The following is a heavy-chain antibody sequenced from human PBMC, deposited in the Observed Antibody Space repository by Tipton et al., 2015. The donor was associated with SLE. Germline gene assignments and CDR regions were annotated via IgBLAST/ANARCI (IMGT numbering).Heavy chain of an antibody. CDR3: VVCSPSSCSYFDY. J-gene: IGHJ4*02. Sequence: TLSLTCTLSAGSISSGGYYWTWVRQPAGKGLEWIGRICCGGSTKYNPSLDSRVSLSVDASKDQFSLKLSSVTAADTAVYYCVVCSPSSCSYFDYWGQGRLVTVSS. CDR2: ICCGGST. D-gene: IGHD2-2*01. V-gene: IGHV4-61*02. CDR1: AGSISSGGYY.